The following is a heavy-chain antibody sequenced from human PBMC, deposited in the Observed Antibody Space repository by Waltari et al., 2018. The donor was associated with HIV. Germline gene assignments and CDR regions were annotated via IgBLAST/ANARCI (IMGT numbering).Heavy chain of an antibody. V-gene: IGHV3-23*01. CDR2: ISGSGGST. CDR3: AKDLTTVNYYYYGMDV. CDR1: GFTFSSYA. D-gene: IGHD4-17*01. J-gene: IGHJ6*02. Sequence: EVQLLESGGGLVQPGGSLRLSCAASGFTFSSYAMSWVRQAPGKGLGWVSAISGSGGSTYYADSVKGRFTISRDNSKNTLYLQMNSLRAEDTAVYYCAKDLTTVNYYYYGMDVWGQGTTVTVSS.